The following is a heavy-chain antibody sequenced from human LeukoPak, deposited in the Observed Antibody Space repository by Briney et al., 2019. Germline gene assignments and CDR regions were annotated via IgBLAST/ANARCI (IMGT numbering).Heavy chain of an antibody. D-gene: IGHD3-22*01. CDR3: AKPSRDFDNSGYSHFDY. J-gene: IGHJ4*02. CDR2: ISGPGSST. CDR1: GFTFSSYG. Sequence: PGGSLRLSCAASGFTFSSYGMSWVRQAPGKGLEWVSAISGPGSSTYSADSVKGRFTISRDNSKNTLYLQMHSLRAEDTAIYYCAKPSRDFDNSGYSHFDYWGQGTLVTVSS. V-gene: IGHV3-23*01.